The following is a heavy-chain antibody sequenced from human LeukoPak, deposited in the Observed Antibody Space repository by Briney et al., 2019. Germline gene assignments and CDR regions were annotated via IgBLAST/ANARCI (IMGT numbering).Heavy chain of an antibody. CDR2: IYTSGST. CDR1: GGSISSYY. Sequence: PSETLSLTCTVSGGSISSYYWSWIRQPAGKGLEWIGRIYTSGSTNYNPSLKSRVTMSVDTSKNQFSLKLSSVTAADTAVYYCARDPTARQYNWFDPWGQGTLVTVSS. V-gene: IGHV4-4*07. CDR3: ARDPTARQYNWFDP. D-gene: IGHD6-6*01. J-gene: IGHJ5*02.